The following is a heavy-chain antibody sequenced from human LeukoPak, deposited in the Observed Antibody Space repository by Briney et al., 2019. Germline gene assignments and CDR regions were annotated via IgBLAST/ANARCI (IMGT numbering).Heavy chain of an antibody. CDR3: AKDQQRSY. V-gene: IGHV3-23*01. CDR1: GFTFSSYA. D-gene: IGHD1/OR15-1a*01. CDR2: ISGSLSDT. Sequence: GGSLRLSCAASGFTFSSYAMSWVRQAPGKGLEWVSVISGSLSDTYYADSVKGRFTISRDNSKNTLYLQMNSLRAEDTAVYYCAKDQQRSYWGQGTLVTVSS. J-gene: IGHJ4*02.